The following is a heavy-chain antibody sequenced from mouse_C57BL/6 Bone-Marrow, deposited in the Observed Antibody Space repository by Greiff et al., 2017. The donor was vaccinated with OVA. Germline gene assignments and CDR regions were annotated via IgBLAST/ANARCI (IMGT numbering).Heavy chain of an antibody. Sequence: EVKLVESGGDLVKPGGSLKLSCAASGFTFSSYGMSWVRQTPDKRLEWVATISSGGSYTNYPDSVKGRFTISRDNAKNNLYLQMSKRKSEDTAMYYCASQPSRGRRDYWGQGTTLTVSS. D-gene: IGHD1-1*01. V-gene: IGHV5-6*01. CDR1: GFTFSSYG. CDR2: ISSGGSYT. J-gene: IGHJ2*01. CDR3: ASQPSRGRRDY.